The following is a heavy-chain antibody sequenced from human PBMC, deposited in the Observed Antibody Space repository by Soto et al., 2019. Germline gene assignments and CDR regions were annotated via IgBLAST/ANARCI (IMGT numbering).Heavy chain of an antibody. CDR1: GFTFSSYA. V-gene: IGHV3-23*01. CDR3: AKDPYPYSSSWSLAY. CDR2: ISGSGGST. J-gene: IGHJ4*02. D-gene: IGHD6-13*01. Sequence: PRLSCAASGFTFSSYAMSWVRQAPGKGLEWVSAISGSGGSTYYADSVKGRFTISRDNSKNTLYLQMNSLRAEDTAVYYCAKDPYPYSSSWSLAYWGQGTLVTVSS.